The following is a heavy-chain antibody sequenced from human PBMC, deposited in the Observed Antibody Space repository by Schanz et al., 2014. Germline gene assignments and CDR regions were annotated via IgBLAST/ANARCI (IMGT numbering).Heavy chain of an antibody. J-gene: IGHJ4*02. CDR3: VRVSFADPRLYRGMDRDIDY. CDR1: GFTFSGFW. Sequence: EVHLLESGGGLVQPGGSLRLFCAASGFTFSGFWMTWVRQDPGKGLVWVARINSVGSNTDYADSVTGRFTISRDNAKNTLYLQMNNLRAEDTAVYYCVRVSFADPRLYRGMDRDIDYWGQGTLVTVSS. D-gene: IGHD5-18*01. V-gene: IGHV3-74*02. CDR2: INSVGSNT.